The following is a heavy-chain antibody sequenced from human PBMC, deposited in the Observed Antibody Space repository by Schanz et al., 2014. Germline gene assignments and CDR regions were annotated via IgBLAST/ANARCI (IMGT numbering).Heavy chain of an antibody. J-gene: IGHJ4*02. Sequence: EVQLVESGGGLIQPGGSLRLSCAVSGFTVNTNYMSWVRQAPGKGLEWVANIRQEGSEKYYVDSVKGRFTVSRDDSKNSLYLQMNSLRVEDADVYYCARSEMDRGVIWGYWGQGTLVTVSS. CDR1: GFTVNTNY. D-gene: IGHD3-10*01. V-gene: IGHV3-7*01. CDR3: ARSEMDRGVIWGY. CDR2: IRQEGSEK.